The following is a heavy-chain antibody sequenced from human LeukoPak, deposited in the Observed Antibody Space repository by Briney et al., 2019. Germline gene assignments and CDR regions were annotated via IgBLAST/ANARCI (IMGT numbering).Heavy chain of an antibody. Sequence: PSETLSLTCTVSGGSISSYYWSWIRQPPGKGLEWIGYIYYSGSTNYNPSLKSRVTMSVDTSKNQFSLKLSSVTAADTAVYYCARGVYGSGGYWGQGTLVTVSS. CDR2: IYYSGST. CDR1: GGSISSYY. J-gene: IGHJ4*02. V-gene: IGHV4-59*01. CDR3: ARGVYGSGGY. D-gene: IGHD3-10*01.